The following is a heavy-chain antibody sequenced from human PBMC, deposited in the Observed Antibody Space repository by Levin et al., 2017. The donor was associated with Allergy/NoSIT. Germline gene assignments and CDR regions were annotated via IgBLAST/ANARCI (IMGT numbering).Heavy chain of an antibody. Sequence: GESLKISCKGSGYSFTSYWIGWVRQMPGKGLEWMGIIYPGDSDTRYSPSFQGQVTISADKSISTAYLQWSSLKASDTAMYYCARRYGSGPVFPYLYYYMDVWGKGTTVTVSS. J-gene: IGHJ6*03. CDR1: GYSFTSYW. V-gene: IGHV5-51*01. CDR3: ARRYGSGPVFPYLYYYMDV. D-gene: IGHD3-10*01. CDR2: IYPGDSDT.